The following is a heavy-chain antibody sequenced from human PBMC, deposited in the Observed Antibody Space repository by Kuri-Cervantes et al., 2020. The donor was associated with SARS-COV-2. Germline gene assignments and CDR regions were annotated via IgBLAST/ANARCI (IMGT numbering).Heavy chain of an antibody. D-gene: IGHD3-16*01. CDR2: IRNKAYGGPT. V-gene: IGHV3-49*04. J-gene: IGHJ6*03. CDR3: TRGGFPYYYYMDV. Sequence: GESLKISCTASGFTFGDYAMSWVRQAPGKGLEWVGFIRNKAYGGPTEYAASVKGRFTISRDDSKSIAYLQMNSLKTEDTAVYYCTRGGFPYYYYMDVWGKGTTVTVSS. CDR1: GFTFGDYA.